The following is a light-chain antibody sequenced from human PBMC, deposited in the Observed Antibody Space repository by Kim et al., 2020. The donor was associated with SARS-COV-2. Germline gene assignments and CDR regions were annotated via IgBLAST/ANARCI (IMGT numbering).Light chain of an antibody. CDR2: GNN. Sequence: GQRVTGTCTGSRSNVGSNSESWYQQIPGKAPILVIYGNNQRPSGVPDRISGSRSGSSASLAITGVQSEDEADYYCAAWDGSRNRVVFGGGTQLTVL. CDR3: AAWDGSRNRVV. V-gene: IGLV1-44*01. CDR1: RSNVGSNS. J-gene: IGLJ2*01.